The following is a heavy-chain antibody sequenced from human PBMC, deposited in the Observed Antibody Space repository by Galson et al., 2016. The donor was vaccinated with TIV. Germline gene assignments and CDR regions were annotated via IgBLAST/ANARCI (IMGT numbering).Heavy chain of an antibody. CDR1: GFTISNAW. J-gene: IGHJ6*02. Sequence: SLRLSCAASGFTISNAWMSWVRQAPGKGLEWVGRIKSKEDGGTTDYAAPVKGRFTISRDDSRNTVSLQMNGLKTEDTSVYYCTTPPNCGGYCWHYYYYAVDVWGQGTTVTVS. V-gene: IGHV3-15*01. CDR3: TTPPNCGGYCWHYYYYAVDV. CDR2: IKSKEDGGTT. D-gene: IGHD2-21*02.